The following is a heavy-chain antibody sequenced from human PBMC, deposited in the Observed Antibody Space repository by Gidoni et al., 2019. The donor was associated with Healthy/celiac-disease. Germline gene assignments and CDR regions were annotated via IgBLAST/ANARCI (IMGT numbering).Heavy chain of an antibody. CDR2: IYHSGST. Sequence: VQLQSPGPGLVNPPGPLSPTCPVSGYSLTSGYYWGWIRQPPGKGLEWIGSIYHSGSTYYNPSLKSRVTISVDTSKNQFSLKLSSVTAADTAVYYCAREELEYGDYGWFDPWGQGTLVTVSS. CDR3: AREELEYGDYGWFDP. D-gene: IGHD4-17*01. CDR1: GYSLTSGYY. V-gene: IGHV4-38-2*02. J-gene: IGHJ5*02.